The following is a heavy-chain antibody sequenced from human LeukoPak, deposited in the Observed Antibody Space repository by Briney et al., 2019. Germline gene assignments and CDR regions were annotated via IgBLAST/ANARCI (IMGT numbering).Heavy chain of an antibody. CDR1: GGSISSYY. J-gene: IGHJ4*02. CDR3: AAGDGYNWRYFDY. CDR2: IYYSGST. D-gene: IGHD5-24*01. V-gene: IGHV4-59*01. Sequence: SETLSLTCTVSGGSISSYYWSWIRQPPGKGLEWIGYIYYSGSTNYNPSLKSRVTISVDTSKNQFSLKLSSVTAADTAVYYCAAGDGYNWRYFDYWGQGTLVTVSS.